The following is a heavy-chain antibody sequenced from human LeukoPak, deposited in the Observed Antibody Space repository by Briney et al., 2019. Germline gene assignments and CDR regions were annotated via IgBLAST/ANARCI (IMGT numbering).Heavy chain of an antibody. CDR1: GFTFGDYA. J-gene: IGHJ4*02. CDR3: TRDQTPYY. Sequence: GGSLRLSCTASGFTFGDYAMTWVRQAPGKGLEWVGFIRSKIYGGTPEYAASVKGRFTISRDDSKGVAYLQMNSLKTGDTAVYYCTRDQTPYYWGQGTLVTVSS. CDR2: IRSKIYGGTP. V-gene: IGHV3-49*04.